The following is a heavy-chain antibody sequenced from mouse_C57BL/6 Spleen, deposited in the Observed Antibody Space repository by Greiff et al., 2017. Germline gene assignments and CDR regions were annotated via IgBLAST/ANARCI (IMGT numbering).Heavy chain of an antibody. CDR1: GYAFSSSW. V-gene: IGHV1-82*01. Sequence: QVQLQQSGPELVKPGASVKISCKASGYAFSSSWMNWVKQRPGKGLEWIGRIYPGDGDTNSNGKFKGKATLTADKSSSTAYMQLSSLTSEDSAVYFCAIYYGSSSYYFDYWGQGTTLTVSS. CDR3: AIYYGSSSYYFDY. CDR2: IYPGDGDT. D-gene: IGHD1-1*01. J-gene: IGHJ2*01.